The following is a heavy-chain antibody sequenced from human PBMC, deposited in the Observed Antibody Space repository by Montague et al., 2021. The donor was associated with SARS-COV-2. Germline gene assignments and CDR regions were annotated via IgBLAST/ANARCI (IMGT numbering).Heavy chain of an antibody. Sequence: SETLSLTCASSGGSFIIHFGRWIRHPPGNRLAWIGLIKYYWRTHYTPSFKSGVALSVDTSKNHFSLKLSSVTAADTAVYYCARRGMGYDSSAYPPDAFDLWGQGKTVTVSS. CDR2: IKYYWRT. CDR3: ARRGMGYDSSAYPPDAFDL. D-gene: IGHD3-22*01. J-gene: IGHJ3*01. V-gene: IGHV4-59*11. CDR1: GGSFIIHF.